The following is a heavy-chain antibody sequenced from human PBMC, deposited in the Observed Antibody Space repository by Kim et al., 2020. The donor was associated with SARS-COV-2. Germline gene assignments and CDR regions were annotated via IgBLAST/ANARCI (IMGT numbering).Heavy chain of an antibody. D-gene: IGHD5-18*01. Sequence: SETLSLTCAVYGGSFSGYYWSWIRQPPGKGLEWIGEINHSGSTNYNPSLKSRVTISVDTSKNQFSLKLSSVTAADTAVYYCARGRQRGYLNWFDPWGQGTLVTVSS. V-gene: IGHV4-34*01. J-gene: IGHJ5*02. CDR1: GGSFSGYY. CDR2: INHSGST. CDR3: ARGRQRGYLNWFDP.